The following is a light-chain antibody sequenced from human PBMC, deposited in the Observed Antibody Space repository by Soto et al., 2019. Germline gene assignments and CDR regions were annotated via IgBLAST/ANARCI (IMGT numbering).Light chain of an antibody. V-gene: IGLV2-14*01. Sequence: QSALTQPASVSGSPGQSITISCTGTTNDVGGYKYVSWYQQHPGKAPQLMIYEVSNRPSGVSNRFSGSKSGNTASLTISGLQAEDEADYYCSSYTSSSTLAFGTGTKLTVL. J-gene: IGLJ1*01. CDR2: EVS. CDR1: TNDVGGYKY. CDR3: SSYTSSSTLA.